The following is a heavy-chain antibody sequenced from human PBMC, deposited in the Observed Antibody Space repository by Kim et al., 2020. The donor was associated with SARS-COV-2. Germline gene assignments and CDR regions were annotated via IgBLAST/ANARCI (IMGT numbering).Heavy chain of an antibody. Sequence: ASVKVSCKASGYTFTGYYMHWVRQAPGQGLEWMGRINPNSGGTNYAQKFQGRVTMTRDTSISTAYMELSRLRSDDTAVYYCGFGELPDYYYYGMDVWGQGTTVTVSS. J-gene: IGHJ6*02. V-gene: IGHV1-2*06. CDR1: GYTFTGYY. D-gene: IGHD3-10*01. CDR2: INPNSGGT. CDR3: GFGELPDYYYYGMDV.